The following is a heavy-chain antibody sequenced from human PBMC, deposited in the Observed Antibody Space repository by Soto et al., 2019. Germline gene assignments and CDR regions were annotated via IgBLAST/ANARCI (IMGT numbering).Heavy chain of an antibody. CDR2: INHSGST. CDR1: GGSFSNYY. J-gene: IGHJ6*03. V-gene: IGHV4-34*01. Sequence: QVQLQQWGAGLLKPSETLSLTCAVYGGSFSNYYWTWIRQPPGKGLEWIGEINHSGSTNYNPSLKSRVTMSVDTSKNQFSLKLRSVTAADTAVYYCARGRRTYYGSGDYYYCYMDVWGKGTTVTFS. D-gene: IGHD3-10*01. CDR3: ARGRRTYYGSGDYYYCYMDV.